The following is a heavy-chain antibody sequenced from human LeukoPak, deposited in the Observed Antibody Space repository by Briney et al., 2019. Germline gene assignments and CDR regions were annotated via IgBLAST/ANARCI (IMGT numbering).Heavy chain of an antibody. CDR2: INPNSGGT. Sequence: GASVKVSCKASGYTFTGYYMHWVRQAPGQGLEWMGWINPNSGGTNYAQKFQGRVTMTRDTSISTAYMELSRLRSDDTAVYYCARDDHYDSSGFFYWGQGTLVTVSS. CDR3: ARDDHYDSSGFFY. J-gene: IGHJ4*02. D-gene: IGHD3-22*01. CDR1: GYTFTGYY. V-gene: IGHV1-2*02.